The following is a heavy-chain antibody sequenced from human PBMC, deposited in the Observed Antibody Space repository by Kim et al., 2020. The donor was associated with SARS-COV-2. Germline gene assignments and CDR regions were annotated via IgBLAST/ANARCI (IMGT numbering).Heavy chain of an antibody. D-gene: IGHD3-9*01. V-gene: IGHV3-23*01. CDR3: AKGPFWLLWGSFDY. Sequence: ENTVKGRFTITRDNSKNTLYLQMNSLRAEDTAVYYCAKGPFWLLWGSFDYWGQGTLVTVSS. J-gene: IGHJ4*02.